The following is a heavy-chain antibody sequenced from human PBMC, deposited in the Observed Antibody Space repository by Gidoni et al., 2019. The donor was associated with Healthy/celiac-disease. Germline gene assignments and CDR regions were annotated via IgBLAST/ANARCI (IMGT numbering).Heavy chain of an antibody. Sequence: EVQLVESGGGLVKHGGSLRLSCAASAFTFSSYSLNWVRQAPGKGLEWVSSISSSSSYIYYADSVKGRFTISRDNAKNSLYLQMNSLRAEDTAVYYCASSPWVEPYYFDYWGQGTLVTVSS. CDR3: ASSPWVEPYYFDY. CDR2: ISSSSSYI. V-gene: IGHV3-21*01. D-gene: IGHD1-1*01. CDR1: AFTFSSYS. J-gene: IGHJ4*02.